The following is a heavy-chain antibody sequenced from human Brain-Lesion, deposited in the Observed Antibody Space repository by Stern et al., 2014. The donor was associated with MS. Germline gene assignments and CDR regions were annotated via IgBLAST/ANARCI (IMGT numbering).Heavy chain of an antibody. D-gene: IGHD2-15*01. Sequence: VHLVESGGGLVQPGGSLRLSCAASGFSLSSYWMSWVRQAPGQGPELVATIKQDGSERSYVDSVNGRFTISRDNSKNSVFLQMNSLRVDDTSVYYCARDCGIGSCYQTQYYYGVDVWGQGTTVIVSS. CDR1: GFSLSSYW. V-gene: IGHV3-7*01. J-gene: IGHJ6*02. CDR2: IKQDGSER. CDR3: ARDCGIGSCYQTQYYYGVDV.